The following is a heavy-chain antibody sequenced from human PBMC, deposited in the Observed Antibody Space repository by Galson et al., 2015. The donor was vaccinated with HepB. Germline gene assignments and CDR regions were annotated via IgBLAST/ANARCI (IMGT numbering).Heavy chain of an antibody. CDR1: GFTFSRYA. D-gene: IGHD3-10*01. V-gene: IGHV3-23*01. Sequence: SLRLSCAASGFTFSRYAMSWVRQAPGKGLEWVSAISGSGGSTNHADSVKGRFTISRDNSKNTLYLQMNSLRAEDTAVYYCAKRAGETYGPFAYWGQGTLVTVSS. CDR3: AKRAGETYGPFAY. J-gene: IGHJ4*02. CDR2: ISGSGGST.